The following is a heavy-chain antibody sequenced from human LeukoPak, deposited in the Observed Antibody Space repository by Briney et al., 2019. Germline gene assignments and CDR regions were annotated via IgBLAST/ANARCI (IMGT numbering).Heavy chain of an antibody. CDR3: AKQTRYDSPAGGRGFDY. D-gene: IGHD3-22*01. J-gene: IGHJ4*02. CDR1: GFTFSTYA. Sequence: GGSLRLSCEASGFTFSTYAMNWVRQASGKGLEWVSGISGSGSITYYADSVKGRFTISRDNSKNTLFLEMSSLRAEDTAVYYCAKQTRYDSPAGGRGFDYWGQGTLVTVSS. CDR2: ISGSGSIT. V-gene: IGHV3-23*01.